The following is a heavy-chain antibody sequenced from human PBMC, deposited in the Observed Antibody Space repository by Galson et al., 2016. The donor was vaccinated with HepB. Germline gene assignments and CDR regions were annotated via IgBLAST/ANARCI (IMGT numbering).Heavy chain of an antibody. V-gene: IGHV4-39*01. D-gene: IGHD3-10*01. CDR2: IYYSGST. CDR3: ASMVRGVTIYY. CDR1: GGSISSSSYY. Sequence: TLSLTCTVSGGSISSSSYYWGWIRQPPGKGLEWIGSIYYSGSTYYNPSLKSRVTISVDTSKNQFSLKLSSVTAADTAVYYCASMVRGVTIYYWGQGTLVTVSS. J-gene: IGHJ4*02.